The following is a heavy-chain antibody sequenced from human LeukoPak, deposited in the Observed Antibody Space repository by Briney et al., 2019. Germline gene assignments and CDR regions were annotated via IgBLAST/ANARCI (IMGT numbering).Heavy chain of an antibody. J-gene: IGHJ4*02. CDR2: ISHNGGST. V-gene: IGHV3-64*01. CDR1: GFTFSSYA. CDR3: AKDDY. Sequence: GGSLRLSCAASGFTFSSYAMHWVRQAPGKGLEYVSAISHNGGSTYYANSVKGRLTISRDNSKNTLYLQMGSLRAEDMAVYYCAKDDYWGQGTLVTVSS.